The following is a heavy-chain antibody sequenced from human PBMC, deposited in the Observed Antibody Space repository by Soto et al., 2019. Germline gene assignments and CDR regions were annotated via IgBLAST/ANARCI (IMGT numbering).Heavy chain of an antibody. CDR3: ARVSGIYYYGMDV. CDR1: GGSFSGYY. V-gene: IGHV4-34*01. CDR2: INHSGST. Sequence: SETLSLTCAVFGGSFSGYYWSWIRQPPGKGLEWIGEINHSGSTNYNPSLKSRVTISVDTSKNQFSLKLSSVTAADTAVYYCARVSGIYYYGMDVWGQGTTVTAP. J-gene: IGHJ6*02. D-gene: IGHD3-10*01.